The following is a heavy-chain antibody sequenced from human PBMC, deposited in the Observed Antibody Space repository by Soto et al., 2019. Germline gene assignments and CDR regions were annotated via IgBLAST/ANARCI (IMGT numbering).Heavy chain of an antibody. CDR2: IYYSGST. D-gene: IGHD2-15*01. V-gene: IGHV4-59*08. J-gene: IGHJ5*02. CDR3: ARLSSRGYCSGGSCYWGWFDP. CDR1: GGSISSYY. Sequence: QVQLQESGPGLVKPSETLSLTCTVSGGSISSYYWSWIRQPPGKGLEWIGYIYYSGSTNYNPSLKSRVTISVDTSKNQFSLKLSSVTAADTAVYYCARLSSRGYCSGGSCYWGWFDPWGQGTLVTVSS.